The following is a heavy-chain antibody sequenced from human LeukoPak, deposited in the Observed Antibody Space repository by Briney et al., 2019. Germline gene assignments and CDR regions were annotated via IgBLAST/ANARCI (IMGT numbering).Heavy chain of an antibody. CDR2: INKDGGEK. V-gene: IGHV3-7*03. CDR3: ANEIRPNDY. J-gene: IGHJ4*02. Sequence: PGGSLRLSCAASGFTFSSYWMSWVRQAPGKGLEWVANINKDGGEKYYADSVKGRFTISRDNSKNTLYLQMNSLSADDTAMYYCANEIRPNDYWGQGTLVTVSS. CDR1: GFTFSSYW. D-gene: IGHD4-17*01.